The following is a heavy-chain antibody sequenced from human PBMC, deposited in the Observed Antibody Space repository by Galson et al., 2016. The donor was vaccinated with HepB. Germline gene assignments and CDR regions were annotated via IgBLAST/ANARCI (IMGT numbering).Heavy chain of an antibody. CDR2: ISGSGSST. D-gene: IGHD5-24*01. J-gene: IGHJ4*02. V-gene: IGHV3-23*01. Sequence: SLRLSCAASGFTFRSSVMRWVRQAPGEGLEWVSSISGSGSSTYYADSVKGLFTISRDNSKSTLYLQMTSLTVEDTDIYYCAKSGEMATIGRVDDYWGQGALVTVSS. CDR3: AKSGEMATIGRVDDY. CDR1: GFTFRSSV.